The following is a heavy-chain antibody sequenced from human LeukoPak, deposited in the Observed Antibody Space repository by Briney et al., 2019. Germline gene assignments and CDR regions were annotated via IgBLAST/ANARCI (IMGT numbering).Heavy chain of an antibody. J-gene: IGHJ4*02. CDR3: ARGIAVAGPDY. CDR2: IYYSGST. Sequence: SETLSLTCTVSGGSISSGGYYWSWIRQPPGKGLEWIGYIYYSGSTNYNPSLKSRVTISVDTSKNQFSLKLSSVTAADTAVYYCARGIAVAGPDYWGQGTLVTVSS. V-gene: IGHV4-61*08. CDR1: GGSISSGGYY. D-gene: IGHD6-19*01.